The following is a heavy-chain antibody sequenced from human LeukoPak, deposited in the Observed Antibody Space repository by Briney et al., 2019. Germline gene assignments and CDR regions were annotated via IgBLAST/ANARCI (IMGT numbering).Heavy chain of an antibody. CDR1: GFTFSSYA. CDR3: ARVLGSGYYYTGLDY. D-gene: IGHD3-22*01. Sequence: GGSLRLSCAASGFTFSSYAMHWVRQAPGKGLEWVAVISYDGSNKYYADSVKGRFTISRDNSKNTLYLQMNSLRAEDTAVYYCARVLGSGYYYTGLDYWGQGTLVTVSS. V-gene: IGHV3-30*04. CDR2: ISYDGSNK. J-gene: IGHJ4*02.